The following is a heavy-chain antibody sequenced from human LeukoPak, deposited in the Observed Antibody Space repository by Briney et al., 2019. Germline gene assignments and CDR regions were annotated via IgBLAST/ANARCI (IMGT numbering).Heavy chain of an antibody. Sequence: SETLSLTCTVSGGSISSYNWNWIRQPPGKGLEWIGYMYNSGSTNNNPSLKSRVTISVDKSKNQFSLKLSSVTAADTAVYYCAKESNSSDNWYFDLWGRGTLVTVSS. D-gene: IGHD2/OR15-2a*01. J-gene: IGHJ2*01. CDR3: AKESNSSDNWYFDL. CDR2: MYNSGST. CDR1: GGSISSYN. V-gene: IGHV4-59*01.